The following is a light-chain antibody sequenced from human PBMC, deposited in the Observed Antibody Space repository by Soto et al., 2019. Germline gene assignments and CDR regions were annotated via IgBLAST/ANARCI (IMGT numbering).Light chain of an antibody. J-gene: IGLJ2*01. Sequence: QSALTQPPSVSAAPGQKVTISCSGSSPNIGTYYVSWYQHLPGTAPKLLIYDNNKRPSGIPDRFSGSKSGTSATLGITGLQTGDEADYYCGTWDSSLSAVLFGGGTKLTVL. CDR2: DNN. CDR1: SPNIGTYY. CDR3: GTWDSSLSAVL. V-gene: IGLV1-51*01.